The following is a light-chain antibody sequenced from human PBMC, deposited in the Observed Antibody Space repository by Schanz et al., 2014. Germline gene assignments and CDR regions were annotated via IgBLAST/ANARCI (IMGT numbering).Light chain of an antibody. J-gene: IGKJ1*01. V-gene: IGKV3-20*01. CDR3: QQYDSSPVT. Sequence: EIVLTQSPGTLSLSPGERATLSCRASQSVSSGNLAWYQQKPGQAPRLLIYATSNRATGIPDRFSGSGSGTDFTLTISSLEPEDFAVYYCQQYDSSPVTFGQGTKVEIK. CDR2: ATS. CDR1: QSVSSGN.